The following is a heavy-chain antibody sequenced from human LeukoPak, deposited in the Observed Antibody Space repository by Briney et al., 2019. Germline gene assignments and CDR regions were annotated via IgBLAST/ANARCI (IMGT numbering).Heavy chain of an antibody. D-gene: IGHD5-12*01. CDR3: ARSGGYGGYDPPFDY. Sequence: SVKVSCKASGGTFSSYAISWVRQAPGQGLEWMGGIIPIFGTANYAQKFQGRVTITADESTSTAYMELSSLRSEDTAVYYCARSGGYGGYDPPFDYWGQGTLVTVSS. CDR2: IIPIFGTA. V-gene: IGHV1-69*13. CDR1: GGTFSSYA. J-gene: IGHJ4*02.